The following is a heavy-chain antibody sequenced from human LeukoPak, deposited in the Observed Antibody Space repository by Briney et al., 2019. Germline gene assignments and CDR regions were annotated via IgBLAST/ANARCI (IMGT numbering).Heavy chain of an antibody. Sequence: GESLKISCKGSGYSFSNYWIGWVRQMPGKGLEWMGIIYPGDSNTRYSPSFQGQVTISADTSISTAYLQWTSLKASDTAIYYCARQPLVRDCGGDCEFDYWGQGTRVSVSS. CDR2: IYPGDSNT. D-gene: IGHD2-21*02. CDR3: ARQPLVRDCGGDCEFDY. CDR1: GYSFSNYW. V-gene: IGHV5-51*01. J-gene: IGHJ4*02.